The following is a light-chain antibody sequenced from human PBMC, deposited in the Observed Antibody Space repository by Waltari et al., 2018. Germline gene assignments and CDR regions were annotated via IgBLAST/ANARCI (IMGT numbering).Light chain of an antibody. J-gene: IGKJ1*01. V-gene: IGKV1D-8*01. CDR2: TAT. CDR1: QDVKNY. CDR3: QQNYAFPRT. Sequence: VLWVTQSPSLPTASTGETVTITCRTSQDVKNYFAWYQQKPGKAPELLIYTATLLQTGVPSRFSGSGSGTDFTLTISSLQSEDFATYFCQQNYAFPRTFGQGTKVEVK.